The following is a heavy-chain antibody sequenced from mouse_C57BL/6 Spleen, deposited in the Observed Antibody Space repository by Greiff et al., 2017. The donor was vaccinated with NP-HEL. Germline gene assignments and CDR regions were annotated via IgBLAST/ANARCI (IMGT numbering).Heavy chain of an antibody. J-gene: IGHJ2*01. D-gene: IGHD1-1*01. CDR1: GYTFTDYY. CDR2: IYPGSGNT. V-gene: IGHV1-76*01. CDR3: ARLDGSTGRNYFDD. Sequence: VQLQQSGAELVRPGASVKLSCKASGYTFTDYYINWVKQRPGQGLEWIARIYPGSGNTYYNEKFKGKATLTAEKSSSTAYMQLSSLTSEDSAVYVGARLDGSTGRNYFDDWGQGTTLTVSS.